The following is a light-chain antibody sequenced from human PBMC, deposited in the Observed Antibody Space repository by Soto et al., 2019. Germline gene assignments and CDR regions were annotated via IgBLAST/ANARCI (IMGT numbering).Light chain of an antibody. V-gene: IGLV2-14*01. CDR2: EVS. CDR1: NSDIGAYNF. Sequence: QSALTQPASVSGSPGQSITISCTGTNSDIGAYNFVSWYQQHPGKAPKLLVFEVSHRPSGVSDRFSGSKSGNTASLTISGLRAEDEADYYCCSYAGSYPYVFGTGTKLTVL. CDR3: CSYAGSYPYV. J-gene: IGLJ1*01.